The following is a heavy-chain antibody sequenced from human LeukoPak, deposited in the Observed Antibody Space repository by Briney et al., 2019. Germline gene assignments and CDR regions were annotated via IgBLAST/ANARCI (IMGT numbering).Heavy chain of an antibody. CDR3: AKGAGPPWFDP. D-gene: IGHD6-19*01. V-gene: IGHV4-61*02. CDR2: ISSTGRT. J-gene: IGHJ5*02. Sequence: SETLSLTCTVSGGSISSDTYFWSWIRQPAGKGLEWIGRISSTGRTDYNPSLTSRFTISVDMSKNQLSMMLTSVTVADTAVYYCAKGAGPPWFDPWGQGTLVTVSS. CDR1: GGSISSDTYF.